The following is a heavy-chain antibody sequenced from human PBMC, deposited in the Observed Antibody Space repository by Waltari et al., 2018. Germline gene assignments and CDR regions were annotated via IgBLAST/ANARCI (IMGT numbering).Heavy chain of an antibody. CDR2: IYHSGRT. V-gene: IGHV4-38-2*01. D-gene: IGHD1-26*01. J-gene: IGHJ4*02. CDR1: GYSISSGYF. Sequence: QVQLQESGPGLVKPSETLSLTCAVSGYSISSGYFWGWIRQPPGKGLEWIGSIYHSGRTYYTPSLNSRVTISVDTSKNQFSLKLSSVTAADTAVYYCARNSGNYSFFYWGQGTLVTVSS. CDR3: ARNSGNYSFFY.